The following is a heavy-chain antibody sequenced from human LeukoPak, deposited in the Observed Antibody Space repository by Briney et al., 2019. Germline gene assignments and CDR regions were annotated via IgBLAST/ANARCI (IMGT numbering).Heavy chain of an antibody. CDR3: ARDSWDSSGYYLNWFDP. V-gene: IGHV1-69*04. Sequence: SVKVSCKASGGTFSSYAISWVRQAPGQGLEWMGRIIPILGIANYAQKFQGRVTITADESTSTAYMELSSLRSEDTAVYYCARDSWDSSGYYLNWFDPWGQGTLVTVSS. D-gene: IGHD3-22*01. CDR1: GGTFSSYA. J-gene: IGHJ5*02. CDR2: IIPILGIA.